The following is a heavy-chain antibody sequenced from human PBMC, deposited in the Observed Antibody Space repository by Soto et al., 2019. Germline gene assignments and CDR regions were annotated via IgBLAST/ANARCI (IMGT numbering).Heavy chain of an antibody. CDR1: GGSISSYY. Sequence: SETLSLTCTVSGGSISSYYWSWIRQPPGKGLEWIGYIYYSGSTNYNPSLKSRVTISVDTSKNQFSLKLSSVTAADTAVYYCARGGYDPYYYYYGMDVGGQGTTVTVSS. D-gene: IGHD5-12*01. CDR2: IYYSGST. J-gene: IGHJ6*02. V-gene: IGHV4-59*01. CDR3: ARGGYDPYYYYYGMDV.